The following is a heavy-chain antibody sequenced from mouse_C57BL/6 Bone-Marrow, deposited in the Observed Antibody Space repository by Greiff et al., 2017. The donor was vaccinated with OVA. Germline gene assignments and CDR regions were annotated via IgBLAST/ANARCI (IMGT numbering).Heavy chain of an antibody. CDR3: ARPRGNYFDY. V-gene: IGHV5-9*01. Sequence: DVKLVESGGGLVKPGGSLKLSCAASRFTFSSYTMSWVRQTPEKRLEWVATISGGGGNTYYPDSVKGRFTISRDNAKNTLYLQMSSLRSEDTALYYCARPRGNYFDYWGQGTTLTVSS. CDR2: ISGGGGNT. J-gene: IGHJ2*01. CDR1: RFTFSSYT.